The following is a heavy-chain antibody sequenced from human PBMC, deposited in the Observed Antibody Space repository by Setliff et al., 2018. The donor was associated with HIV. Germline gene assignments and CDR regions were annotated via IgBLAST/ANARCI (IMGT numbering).Heavy chain of an antibody. CDR1: GGSFSGYY. D-gene: IGHD6-13*01. Sequence: PSETLSLTCAVYGGSFSGYYWSWIRQPPGKGLEWIGEINHSGSTNYNPSLKRRVTISVDTAKNQFSLKLSSVTAADTAVYFCARLAAADFDYWGQGTLVTVSS. CDR2: INHSGST. V-gene: IGHV4-34*01. CDR3: ARLAAADFDY. J-gene: IGHJ4*02.